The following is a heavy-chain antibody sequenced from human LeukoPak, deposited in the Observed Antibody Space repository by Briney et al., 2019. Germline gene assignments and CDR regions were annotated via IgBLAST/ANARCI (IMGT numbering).Heavy chain of an antibody. Sequence: SVKVSCKASGGTFSSYAISWVRQAPGQGLEWMGGINPIFGTANYAQKFQGRVTITADESTSTAYMELSSLRSEDTAVYYCARGYCSSTSCYASNDYWGQGTLVTVSS. D-gene: IGHD2-2*01. CDR1: GGTFSSYA. V-gene: IGHV1-69*13. CDR2: INPIFGTA. CDR3: ARGYCSSTSCYASNDY. J-gene: IGHJ4*02.